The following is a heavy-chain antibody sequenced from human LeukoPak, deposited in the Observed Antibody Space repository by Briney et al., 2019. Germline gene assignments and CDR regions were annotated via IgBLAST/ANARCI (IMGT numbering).Heavy chain of an antibody. V-gene: IGHV3-23*01. Sequence: PGGSLRLSCAASGFSIEDHSMHWVRQAPGKGLEWVSGISGSGGSTYYADSVKGRFTISRDNSKNTLYLQMNSLRAEDTAVYYCAKSSPHYSDAFDIWGQGTMVTVSS. J-gene: IGHJ3*02. CDR2: ISGSGGST. D-gene: IGHD3-10*01. CDR3: AKSSPHYSDAFDI. CDR1: GFSIEDHS.